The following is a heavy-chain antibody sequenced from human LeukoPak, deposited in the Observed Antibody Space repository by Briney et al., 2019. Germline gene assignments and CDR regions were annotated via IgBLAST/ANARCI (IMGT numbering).Heavy chain of an antibody. CDR1: GFTVSSNY. J-gene: IGHJ6*02. Sequence: PGGSLRLSCAASGFTVSSNYMSWVRQAPGKGLEWVSVIYSGGSTYYADSVKGRFTISRDNSKNTLYLQMNSLRAGGTAVYYCTRDDYGDYGGDYYGMDVWGQGTTVTVSS. V-gene: IGHV3-53*01. D-gene: IGHD4-17*01. CDR3: TRDDYGDYGGDYYGMDV. CDR2: IYSGGST.